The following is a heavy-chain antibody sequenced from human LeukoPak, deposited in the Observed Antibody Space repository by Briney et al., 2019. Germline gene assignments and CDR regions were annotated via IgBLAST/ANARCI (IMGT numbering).Heavy chain of an antibody. J-gene: IGHJ4*02. CDR3: ARGRFLEWLLYPIFDY. CDR2: INHSGST. CDR1: GGSFSGYY. V-gene: IGHV4-34*01. D-gene: IGHD3-3*01. Sequence: SETLSLTCAVYGGSFSGYYWSWIRQPPGKGLEWIGEINHSGSTNYNPSLKSRVTISVDTSKNQFSLKLSSVTAADTAVYYCARGRFLEWLLYPIFDYWGQGTLVTVSS.